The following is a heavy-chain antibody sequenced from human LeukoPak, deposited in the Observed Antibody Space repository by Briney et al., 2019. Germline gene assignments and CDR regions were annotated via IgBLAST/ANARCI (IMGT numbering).Heavy chain of an antibody. CDR3: ARADYDYVWGFYRYYFDY. V-gene: IGHV4-31*03. CDR2: ISYSGTT. Sequence: SQTLSLTCTVSGGSISSGGYYWIWIRPHPGKGLEWIGYISYSGTTYYNPSLKSRLTISVDTSKNQFSLKLSSVTAADTAVYFCARADYDYVWGFYRYYFDYWGQGTLVTVSS. D-gene: IGHD3-16*02. CDR1: GGSISSGGYY. J-gene: IGHJ4*02.